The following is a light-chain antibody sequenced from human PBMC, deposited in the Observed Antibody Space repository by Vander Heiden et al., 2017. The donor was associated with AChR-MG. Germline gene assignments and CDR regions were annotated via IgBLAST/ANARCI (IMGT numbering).Light chain of an antibody. V-gene: IGKV1-13*02. J-gene: IGKJ5*01. CDR3: QQFNSTLRAT. Sequence: AIQLTQSPSSLSASVGDRVTITCRASQGISSALAWYQQKPGKAPKLLIYDASSLESGVPSRFSGSGSGTDFTLTISSLQPEDFATYYCQQFNSTLRATFGQGTRLEIK. CDR2: DAS. CDR1: QGISSA.